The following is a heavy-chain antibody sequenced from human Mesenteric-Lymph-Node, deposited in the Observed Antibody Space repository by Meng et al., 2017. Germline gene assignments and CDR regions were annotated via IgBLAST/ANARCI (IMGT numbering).Heavy chain of an antibody. CDR2: INWNGGST. D-gene: IGHD3-10*01. CDR3: ARDFPDYYGSGSHGGAYGMDV. CDR1: GFTFDDYG. V-gene: IGHV3-20*04. J-gene: IGHJ6*02. Sequence: GESLKISCAASGFTFDDYGMSWVRQAPGKGLEWVSGINWNGGSTGYADSVKGRFTISRDNAKNSLYLQMNSLRAEDTALYYCARDFPDYYGSGSHGGAYGMDVWGQGTTVTVSS.